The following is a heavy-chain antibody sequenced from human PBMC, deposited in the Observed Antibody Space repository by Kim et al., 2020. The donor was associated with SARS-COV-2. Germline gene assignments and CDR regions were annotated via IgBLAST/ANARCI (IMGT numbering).Heavy chain of an antibody. J-gene: IGHJ4*02. CDR1: RFTFSTYL. Sequence: GGSLRLSCAASRFTFSTYLMHWVRQAPGKGLEWVALISFDGSHEYYTDSMKGRFTISRDNSKNTLYLQMNSLRAEDTAVYYCARGRDIAATGHFGHLGYWGQGAVVIVSA. D-gene: IGHD6-13*01. V-gene: IGHV3-30*04. CDR3: ARGRDIAATGHFGHLGY. CDR2: ISFDGSHE.